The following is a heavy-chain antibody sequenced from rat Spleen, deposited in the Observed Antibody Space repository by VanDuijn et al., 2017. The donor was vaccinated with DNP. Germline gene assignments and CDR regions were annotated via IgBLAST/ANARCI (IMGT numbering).Heavy chain of an antibody. V-gene: IGHV5-25*01. Sequence: EVQLVESGGGLVQPGRSMKLSCAASGFTFSHYYMAWVRQAPTKCLEWVASISTGGGNTYYRDSVKGRFTISRDNAKSTLYLQMDSLRSEDTATYYCARQRWYYSGEGMDYWGQGVMVTVSS. CDR1: GFTFSHYY. D-gene: IGHD1-1*01. CDR2: ISTGGGNT. CDR3: ARQRWYYSGEGMDY. J-gene: IGHJ2*01.